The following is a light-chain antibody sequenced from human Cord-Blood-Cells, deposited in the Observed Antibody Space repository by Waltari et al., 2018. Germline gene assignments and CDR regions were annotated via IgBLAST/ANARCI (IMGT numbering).Light chain of an antibody. Sequence: EIVLTQSPATLSLSPGERATLSCRASQSVSSYLAWYQQKPGQAPRPLIYDASNRATGIPARFSGSGYGTDFTLTISSLEPEDFAVYYCQQRSNWPRTFGQGTKVE. CDR3: QQRSNWPRT. CDR2: DAS. V-gene: IGKV3-11*01. CDR1: QSVSSY. J-gene: IGKJ1*01.